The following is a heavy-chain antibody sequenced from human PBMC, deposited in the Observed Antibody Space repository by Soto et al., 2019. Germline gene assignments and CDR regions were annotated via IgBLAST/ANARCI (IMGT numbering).Heavy chain of an antibody. CDR2: IYHSGST. Sequence: SETLSLTCPVSGGSISSSSYYWGWIRQPPGKGLEWIGSIYHSGSTNYNPSLKSRVTISVDTSKNQFSLKLSSVTAADTAVYYCARGIAQSLGNWFDPWGQGTLVTVSS. J-gene: IGHJ5*02. V-gene: IGHV4-39*07. D-gene: IGHD3-16*01. CDR3: ARGIAQSLGNWFDP. CDR1: GGSISSSSYY.